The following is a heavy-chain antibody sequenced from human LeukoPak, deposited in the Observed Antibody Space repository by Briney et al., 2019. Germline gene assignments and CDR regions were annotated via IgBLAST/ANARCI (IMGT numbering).Heavy chain of an antibody. CDR3: PRGSEWDLLGSGDR. CDR1: GFTFSRYT. Sequence: GGSLRLSCAASGFTFSRYTMNWVRQAPGKGLEWVAYISSSGSTKYYADSVRGRFTISRDNAKNSLYLQMNSLRAEDTAVYYCPRGSEWDLLGSGDRWGQGTLVTVSS. V-gene: IGHV3-48*04. CDR2: ISSSGSTK. J-gene: IGHJ5*02. D-gene: IGHD1-26*01.